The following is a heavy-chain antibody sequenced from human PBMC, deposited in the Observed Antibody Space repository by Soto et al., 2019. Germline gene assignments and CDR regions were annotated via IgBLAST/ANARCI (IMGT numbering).Heavy chain of an antibody. V-gene: IGHV1-18*01. CDR1: GYTFTNYC. CDR2: ISAYTDNP. Sequence: VASVKVSCKASGYTFTNYCVTWVRQAPGQGLEWMGWISAYTDNPNYAQKFQGRVTMTIDTSTTTAYMDLRSLTSDDTAVYYCARVIPGAEAWFGPWGQGTLVTVSS. CDR3: ARVIPGAEAWFGP. J-gene: IGHJ5*02. D-gene: IGHD2-2*01.